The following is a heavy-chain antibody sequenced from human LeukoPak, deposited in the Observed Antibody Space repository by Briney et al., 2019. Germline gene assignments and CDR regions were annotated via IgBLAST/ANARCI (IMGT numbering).Heavy chain of an antibody. CDR2: INPNSGDT. J-gene: IGHJ5*02. Sequence: ASVKVSRKASGYAFTAYYMHWVRQAPGQGLEWMGWINPNSGDTSYAQKFQGRVTMTRDTSIRTVYMELSSLRSDDTAVYYCARDYYGSGTYYSGSYNWFDPWGQGTLVTVSS. CDR3: ARDYYGSGTYYSGSYNWFDP. D-gene: IGHD3-10*01. V-gene: IGHV1-2*02. CDR1: GYAFTAYY.